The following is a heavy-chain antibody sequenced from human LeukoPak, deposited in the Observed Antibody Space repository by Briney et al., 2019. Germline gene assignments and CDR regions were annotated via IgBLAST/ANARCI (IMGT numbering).Heavy chain of an antibody. Sequence: SVRVSCKASGGTFSNYAISWVRQAPGQGLEWMGGIIPMLGTANYAQRFQGRVTITADESTSTAYMELSSLRSDDTAVYYCARWTQGSGPGFFQHWGQGTQVTVSS. CDR3: ARWTQGSGPGFFQH. J-gene: IGHJ1*01. CDR1: GGTFSNYA. D-gene: IGHD3-10*01. V-gene: IGHV1-69*13. CDR2: IIPMLGTA.